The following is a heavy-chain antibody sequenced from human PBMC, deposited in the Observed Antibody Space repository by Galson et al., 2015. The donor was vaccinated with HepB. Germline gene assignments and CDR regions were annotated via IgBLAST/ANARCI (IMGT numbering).Heavy chain of an antibody. CDR3: ARGRLSVAVFDH. D-gene: IGHD6-19*01. CDR2: IRYTGDT. Sequence: SETLSLTCSVSHGSINNYYWSWIRQSPGKRPEWIGYIRYTGDTTYNPSLGYRVGMSVDTSINQVSLWLTSVTAADTAVYYCARGRLSVAVFDHWSQGTLVTVSS. CDR1: HGSINNYY. V-gene: IGHV4-59*08. J-gene: IGHJ4*02.